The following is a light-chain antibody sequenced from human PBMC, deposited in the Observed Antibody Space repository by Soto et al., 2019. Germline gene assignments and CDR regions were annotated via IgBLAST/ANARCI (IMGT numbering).Light chain of an antibody. V-gene: IGKV3-11*01. CDR1: QDISIY. CDR2: DAS. Sequence: EIVLTQSPATLSFSPGERATLSCRASQDISIYLAWYQQKPGQAPRLLIDDASNRATSIPARFSGSGSGTDFTLTINSLEPEDFEVYYCHQRGNWPITFGGGTKVEIK. CDR3: HQRGNWPIT. J-gene: IGKJ4*01.